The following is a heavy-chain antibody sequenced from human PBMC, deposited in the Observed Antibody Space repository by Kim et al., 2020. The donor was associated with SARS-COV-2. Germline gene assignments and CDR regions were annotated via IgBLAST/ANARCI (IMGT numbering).Heavy chain of an antibody. V-gene: IGHV1-46*01. J-gene: IGHJ5*02. D-gene: IGHD3-10*01. Sequence: ASVKVSCKTSEDTFSNYYVHWVRQAPGQGLEWLGVIFPDGERTSYAQRFQGRVTMTRDTSATTVYMELSSLTSEDTAIYYCAREASGAGWFDPWGQGTLVTVSS. CDR3: AREASGAGWFDP. CDR2: IFPDGERT. CDR1: EDTFSNYY.